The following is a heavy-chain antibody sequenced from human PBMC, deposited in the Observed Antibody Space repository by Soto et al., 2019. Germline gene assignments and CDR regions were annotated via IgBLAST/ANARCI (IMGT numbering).Heavy chain of an antibody. CDR2: ISYDGSNK. CDR1: GFTFSSYG. Sequence: QVQLVESGGGVVQPGKSLRLSCAGSGFTFSSYGMDWVRQAPGKGLEWVAVISYDGSNKYYADSVKGRFTISRDNSKNTLYLRMSSLRADDTAVYYCAKDRMGAGVRGYFDYWGQGTLATVSS. V-gene: IGHV3-30*18. CDR3: AKDRMGAGVRGYFDY. D-gene: IGHD3-10*01. J-gene: IGHJ4*02.